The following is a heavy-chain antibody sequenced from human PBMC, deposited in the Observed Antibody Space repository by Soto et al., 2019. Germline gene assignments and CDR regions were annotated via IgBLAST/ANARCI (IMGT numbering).Heavy chain of an antibody. CDR2: IGTAGDT. D-gene: IGHD3-22*01. V-gene: IGHV3-13*04. J-gene: IGHJ6*02. CDR1: GFTFSSYD. Sequence: PGGSLRLSCAASGFTFSSYDRQWVRQATGKGLEWVSAIGTAGDTYYPGSVKGRFTISRENAKNSLYLQMNSLRAGDTAVYYCARSPPGGYHYYYGMDVWGQGTTVTVS. CDR3: ARSPPGGYHYYYGMDV.